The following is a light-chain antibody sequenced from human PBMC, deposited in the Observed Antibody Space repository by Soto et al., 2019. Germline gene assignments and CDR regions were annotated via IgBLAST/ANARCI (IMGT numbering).Light chain of an antibody. Sequence: EIVLTQSPATLSSSPGERATLSCRASQTVSNKLDWYQHKPGQAPRLLIYDTSNRATGIPARFSGSGSGTDFTLTISSLEPEDFAVYYCHQRKSWPRTFGQGTKVEIK. V-gene: IGKV3-11*01. CDR1: QTVSNK. CDR2: DTS. J-gene: IGKJ1*01. CDR3: HQRKSWPRT.